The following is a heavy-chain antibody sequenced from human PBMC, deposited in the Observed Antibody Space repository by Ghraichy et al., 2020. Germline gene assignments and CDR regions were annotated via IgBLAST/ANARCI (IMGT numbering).Heavy chain of an antibody. J-gene: IGHJ4*02. CDR3: ARAGGSPYGDYGTGFDY. CDR2: IYYSGST. V-gene: IGHV4-61*01. CDR1: GGSVSSGSYY. Sequence: SETLSLTCTVSGGSVSSGSYYWSWIRQPPGKGLEWIGNIYYSGSTNYNPSLKSRVTISVDTSKNQFSLKLSSVTAADTAVYYCARAGGSPYGDYGTGFDYWGQGTLVTVSS. D-gene: IGHD4-17*01.